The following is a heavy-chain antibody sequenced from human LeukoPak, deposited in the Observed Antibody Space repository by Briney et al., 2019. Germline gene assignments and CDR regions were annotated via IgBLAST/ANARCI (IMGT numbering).Heavy chain of an antibody. J-gene: IGHJ4*02. D-gene: IGHD3-10*01. CDR3: ARGRLLWFGEYVSAQKGKPYYFDY. Sequence: GASVKVSCKASGGTFSSYAISWVRQAPGQGLEWMGRIIPILGIANYAQKFQGRVTITADKSTSAAYMELSSLRSEDTAVYYCARGRLLWFGEYVSAQKGKPYYFDYWGQGTLVTVSS. CDR2: IIPILGIA. V-gene: IGHV1-69*04. CDR1: GGTFSSYA.